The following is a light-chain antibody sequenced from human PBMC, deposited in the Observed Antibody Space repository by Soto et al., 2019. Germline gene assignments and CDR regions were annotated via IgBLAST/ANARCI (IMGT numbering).Light chain of an antibody. CDR3: CSYAGSYTLL. CDR2: DVS. CDR1: RSDVGGYNY. J-gene: IGLJ2*01. Sequence: QSVLTQPRSVSGSPGQSVTISCTGTRSDVGGYNYVSWYQHHPGKAPKLMIYDVSKWPSGVPDRFSGSKSGNTASLTISGLQAEDEADYYCCSYAGSYTLLFGGGTKLTVL. V-gene: IGLV2-11*01.